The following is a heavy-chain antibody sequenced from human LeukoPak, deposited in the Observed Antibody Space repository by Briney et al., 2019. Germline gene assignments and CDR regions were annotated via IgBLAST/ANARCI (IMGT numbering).Heavy chain of an antibody. Sequence: ASVKVSCKASGYTFTGYYMHWVRQAPGQGLEWMGWINPNSGGTNYAQKFQGRVTMTRDTSISTAYMELSRLRSDDTAVYYCARGVVVVITTSVENAFDIWGQGTMVTVSS. J-gene: IGHJ3*02. CDR2: INPNSGGT. D-gene: IGHD3-22*01. CDR3: ARGVVVVITTSVENAFDI. V-gene: IGHV1-2*02. CDR1: GYTFTGYY.